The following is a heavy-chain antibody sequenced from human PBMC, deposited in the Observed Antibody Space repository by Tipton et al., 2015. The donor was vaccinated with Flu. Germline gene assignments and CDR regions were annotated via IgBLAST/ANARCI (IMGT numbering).Heavy chain of an antibody. V-gene: IGHV4-59*01. CDR1: GGSISSYY. J-gene: IGHJ4*02. D-gene: IGHD7-27*01. CDR3: ARRAWGPDY. CDR2: IYYNGGT. Sequence: TLSLTCTVSGGSISSYYWSWIRQPPGKGLEWIGYIYYNGGTNYNPSLKSRVTISVDTSKNQFSLKLSSVTAADTAVYYCARRAWGPDYWGQGTLVTVSS.